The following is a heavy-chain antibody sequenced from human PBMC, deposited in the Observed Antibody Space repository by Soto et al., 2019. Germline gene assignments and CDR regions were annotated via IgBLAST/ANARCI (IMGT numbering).Heavy chain of an antibody. V-gene: IGHV1-18*04. D-gene: IGHD4-17*01. CDR1: GYTLTSYG. CDR3: ARTNYGGNTNWFDP. J-gene: IGHJ5*02. Sequence: GDSGKVAGKASGYTLTSYGISWVRHAPGQGLEWMGWISAYNGNTNYAQKLQGRVTMTTDTSTSTAYMELRSLRSDETAVYYCARTNYGGNTNWFDPWGQGTLLTVSS. CDR2: ISAYNGNT.